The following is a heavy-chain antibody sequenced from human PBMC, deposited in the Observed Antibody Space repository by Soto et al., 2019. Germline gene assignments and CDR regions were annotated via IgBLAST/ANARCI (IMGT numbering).Heavy chain of an antibody. D-gene: IGHD1-26*01. J-gene: IGHJ3*02. CDR1: GFTFSSYG. Sequence: GGSLRLSCAASGFTFSSYGMHWVRQAPGKGLEWVAVIWYDGSNKYSADSVKGRFTISRDNSKNTLYLQMNSLRAEDTAVYYCARDARLRRELLLPGIWGQGTMATVSS. CDR2: IWYDGSNK. V-gene: IGHV3-33*01. CDR3: ARDARLRRELLLPGI.